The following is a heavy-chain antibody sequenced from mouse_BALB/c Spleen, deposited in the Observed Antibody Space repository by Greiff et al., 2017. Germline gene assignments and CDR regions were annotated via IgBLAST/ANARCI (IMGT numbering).Heavy chain of an antibody. V-gene: IGHV5-17*02. CDR1: GFTFSSFG. Sequence: EVKLVESGGGLVQPGGSRKLSCAASGFTFSSFGMHWVRQAPEKGLEWVAYISSGSSTIYYADTVKGRFTISRDNPKNTLFLQMTRLRSEDTAMYYCARSDYGSRSFDYWGQGTTLTVSA. D-gene: IGHD1-1*01. J-gene: IGHJ2*01. CDR3: ARSDYGSRSFDY. CDR2: ISSGSSTI.